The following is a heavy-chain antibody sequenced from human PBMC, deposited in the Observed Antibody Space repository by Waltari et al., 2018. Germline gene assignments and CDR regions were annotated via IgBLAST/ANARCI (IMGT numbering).Heavy chain of an antibody. J-gene: IGHJ5*02. CDR2: IKQDGSEK. CDR1: GFTFSNYW. D-gene: IGHD3-22*01. Sequence: EVQLVESGGGLVQPGGPLRLSCGASGFTFSNYWMSWVRQAPGKGLEWVANIKQDGSEKYYVDSVKGRFTISRDNAKNSLSLQMNSLRAEDTAVYYCARVWRYYYDVRGYWMFDPWGQGTLVTVSS. V-gene: IGHV3-7*01. CDR3: ARVWRYYYDVRGYWMFDP.